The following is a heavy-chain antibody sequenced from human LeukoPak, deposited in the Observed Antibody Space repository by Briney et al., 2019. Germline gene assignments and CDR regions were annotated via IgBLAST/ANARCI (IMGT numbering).Heavy chain of an antibody. V-gene: IGHV1-2*02. J-gene: IGHJ4*02. CDR1: GYTFTGYY. Sequence: ASVKVSCKASGYTFTGYYLHWVRQAPGQGPEWMGWISPTSGVTNYAQKFQGRVTITADESTSTAYMELSSLRSEDTAVYYCARPAEYYYDSSGYYYALDYWGQGTLVTVSS. D-gene: IGHD3-22*01. CDR3: ARPAEYYYDSSGYYYALDY. CDR2: ISPTSGVT.